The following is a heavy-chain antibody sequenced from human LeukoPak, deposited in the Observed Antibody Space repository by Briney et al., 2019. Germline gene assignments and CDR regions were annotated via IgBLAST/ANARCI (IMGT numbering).Heavy chain of an antibody. Sequence: GGSLRLSCAASAFTFNTYWMHWVRQVPGRGLEWVSRINGDESSTNYADSVKGRFTISRDNAKDTLYLHMNSLTAEDTAVHYCARGAKWAYYFDYWGQGTLVTVSS. CDR3: ARGAKWAYYFDY. D-gene: IGHD1-26*01. CDR1: AFTFNTYW. V-gene: IGHV3-74*01. CDR2: INGDESST. J-gene: IGHJ4*02.